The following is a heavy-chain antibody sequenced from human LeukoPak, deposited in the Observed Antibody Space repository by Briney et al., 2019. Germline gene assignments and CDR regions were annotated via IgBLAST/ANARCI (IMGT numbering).Heavy chain of an antibody. V-gene: IGHV3-7*04. CDR1: GFSFTNFW. CDR3: ARGDAFSGDH. J-gene: IGHJ4*02. Sequence: GGSLRLSCAVSGFSFTNFWMSWVRQAPGRGLEWVANIHPEGNEKYHVESVKGRFTISRDNTKNLLFLQMNGLRVEDTAVYYCARGDAFSGDHWGQGALVTVSS. CDR2: IHPEGNEK.